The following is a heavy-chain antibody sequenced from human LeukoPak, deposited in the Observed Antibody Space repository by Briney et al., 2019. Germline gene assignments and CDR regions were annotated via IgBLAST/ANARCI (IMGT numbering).Heavy chain of an antibody. V-gene: IGHV3-33*06. D-gene: IGHD1-26*01. CDR1: GFTFSNYG. J-gene: IGHJ4*02. Sequence: GGSLRLSCAASGFTFSNYGMHWVRQAPGKGLEWVAVIWYDGSNKFYADSVKGRFTISRDNSRNTLCMQMNSLRAEDTAVYYCAKDGPVVGAIDYWGQGTLVTVSS. CDR3: AKDGPVVGAIDY. CDR2: IWYDGSNK.